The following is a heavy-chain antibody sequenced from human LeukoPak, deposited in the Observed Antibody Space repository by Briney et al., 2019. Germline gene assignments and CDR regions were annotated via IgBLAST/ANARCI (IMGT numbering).Heavy chain of an antibody. J-gene: IGHJ4*02. D-gene: IGHD6-13*01. CDR2: INPNSGGT. V-gene: IGHV1-2*02. Sequence: VASVKVSCKASGYTFTGYYMHWVRQAPGQGLEWMGWINPNSGGTNYAQKLQGRVTMTRDTSISTAYMELSRLRSDDTAVYYCARGGSSWRIRSFDYWGQGTLVTVSS. CDR3: ARGGSSWRIRSFDY. CDR1: GYTFTGYY.